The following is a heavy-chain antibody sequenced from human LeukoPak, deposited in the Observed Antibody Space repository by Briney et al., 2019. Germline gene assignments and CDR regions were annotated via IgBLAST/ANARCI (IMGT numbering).Heavy chain of an antibody. CDR1: GFTVSGTH. D-gene: IGHD2-21*02. V-gene: IGHV3-53*01. CDR3: AKDEVTYGGGRAF. Sequence: GGSLRLSCAASGFTVSGTHMGWVRQAPGKGLEWVSAMYTGGTTYYADSVKGRFTISRDNSKNTLYLHMNSLRAEDTAVYYCAKDEVTYGGGRAFWGRGTLVTVSS. CDR2: MYTGGTT. J-gene: IGHJ4*02.